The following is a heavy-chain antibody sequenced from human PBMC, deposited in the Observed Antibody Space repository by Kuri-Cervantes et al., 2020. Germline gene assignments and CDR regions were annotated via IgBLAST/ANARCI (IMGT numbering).Heavy chain of an antibody. J-gene: IGHJ3*02. Sequence: SETLSLTCTVSGGSVSSGDYYWSWIRQPPGKGLEYIGEIDHSGSTNYNPSLKSRVTISVDTSRNQFSLKLSSVTAADTAVYYCARGPKSSVVVDAFDIWGQGTMVTVSS. V-gene: IGHV4-61*08. CDR3: ARGPKSSVVVDAFDI. CDR2: IDHSGST. D-gene: IGHD3-22*01. CDR1: GGSVSSGDYY.